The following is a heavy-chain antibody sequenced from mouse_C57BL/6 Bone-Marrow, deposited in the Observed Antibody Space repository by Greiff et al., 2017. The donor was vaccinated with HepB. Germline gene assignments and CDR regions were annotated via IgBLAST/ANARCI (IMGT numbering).Heavy chain of an antibody. CDR3: ARSGITTVVADWYFDV. CDR2: IGPGSGST. J-gene: IGHJ1*03. Sequence: LQESGAELVKPGASVKISCKASGYTFTDYYINWVKQRPGQGLEWIGKIGPGSGSTYYNEKFKGKATLTADKSSSTAYLQLSSLTSEDSAVYFCARSGITTVVADWYFDVWGTGTTVTGSS. CDR1: GYTFTDYY. V-gene: IGHV1-77*01. D-gene: IGHD1-1*01.